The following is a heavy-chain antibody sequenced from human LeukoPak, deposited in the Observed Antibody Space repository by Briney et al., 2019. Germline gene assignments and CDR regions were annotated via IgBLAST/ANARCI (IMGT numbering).Heavy chain of an antibody. J-gene: IGHJ4*02. V-gene: IGHV4-59*01. CDR1: GGSISSYY. Sequence: SETLSLTCTVSGGSISSYYWSWIRRPPGKGLEWIGYIYYSGSTNYNPSLKSRVTISVDTSKNQFSLKLSSVTAADTAVYYCARVDADLAFDYWGQGTLVTVSS. CDR3: ARVDADLAFDY. CDR2: IYYSGST.